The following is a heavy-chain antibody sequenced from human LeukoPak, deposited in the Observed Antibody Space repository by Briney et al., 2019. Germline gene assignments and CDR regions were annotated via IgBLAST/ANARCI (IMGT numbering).Heavy chain of an antibody. J-gene: IGHJ4*02. D-gene: IGHD3-22*01. CDR2: IDWDGDK. V-gene: IGHV2-70*11. CDR3: ARTTYYSEGGGYTPGYFDF. Sequence: SGPALVKPKQTLTLTCAFSGLSLTTTGMCVSWIRQPPGKALEWLARIDWDGDKYYSTSLKTNLTISKDTSKNQVVLIMTNVDPVDTATYYCARTTYYSEGGGYTPGYFDFWGQGTRVTVSS. CDR1: GLSLTTTGMC.